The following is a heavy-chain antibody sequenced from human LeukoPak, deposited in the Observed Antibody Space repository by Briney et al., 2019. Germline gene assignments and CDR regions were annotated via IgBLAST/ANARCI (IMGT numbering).Heavy chain of an antibody. CDR1: GGSISTYS. Sequence: SETLSLTCTVSGGSISTYSWTWVRQSPGKGLEWIGSVVTTTTKYSPALRGRVAISVDTSKNQFSLRLESVTTADTAVYYCARDTTVASGMQFWGQGALVTVSS. V-gene: IGHV4-4*07. CDR3: ARDTTVASGMQF. CDR2: VVTTTT. D-gene: IGHD6-19*01. J-gene: IGHJ4*02.